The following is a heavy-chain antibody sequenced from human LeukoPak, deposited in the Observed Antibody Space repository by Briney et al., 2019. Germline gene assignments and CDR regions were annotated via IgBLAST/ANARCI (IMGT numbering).Heavy chain of an antibody. V-gene: IGHV3-74*01. CDR3: TRGPYSGSATYYNDY. Sequence: GGSLRLSCAASGFTFSSYSMHWVRQAPGKGLVWVSRINSDGSTTSYADSVKGRFTISRDNAKNTLYLQMNSLRAEDTAVYYCTRGPYSGSATYYNDYWGQGTLVTVSS. J-gene: IGHJ4*02. D-gene: IGHD3-10*01. CDR1: GFTFSSYS. CDR2: INSDGSTT.